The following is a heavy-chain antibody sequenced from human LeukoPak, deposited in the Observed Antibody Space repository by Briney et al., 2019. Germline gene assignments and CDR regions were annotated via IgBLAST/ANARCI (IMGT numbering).Heavy chain of an antibody. J-gene: IGHJ5*02. CDR3: ARRGGGNSDWFDH. D-gene: IGHD4-23*01. Sequence: SETLSLTCAVYGGSFSGYYWSWIRQPPGKGLEWIGEINHSGSTNYNPSLKSRVTISVDTSKNQFSLKLSSVTAADTAVYYCARRGGGNSDWFDHWGQGTLVTVSS. CDR2: INHSGST. CDR1: GGSFSGYY. V-gene: IGHV4-34*01.